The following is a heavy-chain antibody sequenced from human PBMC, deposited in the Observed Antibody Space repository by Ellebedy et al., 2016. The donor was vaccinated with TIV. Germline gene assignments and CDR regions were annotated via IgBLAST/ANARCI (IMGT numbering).Heavy chain of an antibody. CDR3: AKSGEFLDFVVSEVVTRWFDP. CDR2: VSHRGNT. D-gene: IGHD2-15*01. CDR1: GVFLSGYY. J-gene: IGHJ5*02. V-gene: IGHV4-34*01. Sequence: MPSETLSLTCGVHGVFLSGYYWTWIRQSPGKGLEWIGEVSHRGNTKYNPSLKSRVNMVVDTSKNMFSLNLTSVTAADTAVYYCAKSGEFLDFVVSEVVTRWFDPWGQGTLVTVSS.